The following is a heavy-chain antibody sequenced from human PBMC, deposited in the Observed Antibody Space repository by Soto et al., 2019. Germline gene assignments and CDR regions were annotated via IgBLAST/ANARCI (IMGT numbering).Heavy chain of an antibody. V-gene: IGHV1-8*01. CDR1: GYSFTSND. Sequence: ASVKVSCADSGYSFTSNDSNWVRQATGQGLEWMGWMNPNSGNTGYAQKFQGRVTMTRNTSISTAYMELSSLRSEDTAVYYCARGPRDYYYYYYYMDVWGKGTTVTVSS. J-gene: IGHJ6*03. CDR2: MNPNSGNT. CDR3: ARGPRDYYYYYYYMDV.